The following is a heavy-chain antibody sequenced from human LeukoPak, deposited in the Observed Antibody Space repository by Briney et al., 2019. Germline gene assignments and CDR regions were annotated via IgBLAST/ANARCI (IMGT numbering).Heavy chain of an antibody. D-gene: IGHD3-22*01. J-gene: IGHJ4*02. CDR3: AGFLGDSSGYYRFDY. Sequence: SVKVSCKASGGTFSSYAISWVRQAPGQRLEWMGGIIPIFGTANYAQKFQGRVTITADESTSTAYMELSSLRSEDTAVYYCAGFLGDSSGYYRFDYWGQGTLVTVSS. V-gene: IGHV1-69*13. CDR2: IIPIFGTA. CDR1: GGTFSSYA.